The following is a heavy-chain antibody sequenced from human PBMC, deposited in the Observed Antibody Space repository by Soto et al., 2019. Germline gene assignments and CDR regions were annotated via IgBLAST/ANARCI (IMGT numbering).Heavy chain of an antibody. J-gene: IGHJ4*02. CDR2: IIPLFDSA. CDR3: AASTFQSGVSGYFHLDH. CDR1: GDTFSNQA. V-gene: IGHV1-69*06. D-gene: IGHD3-3*01. Sequence: QVHLVQSGTEVKKPGSSVKVSCKTSGDTFSNQAISWVRQAPGQWREWMGGIIPLFDSASYAQRSHDRVTITADKFTNTVYMELRSLTSEDTAVYYCAASTFQSGVSGYFHLDHWGQGTLVTVSS.